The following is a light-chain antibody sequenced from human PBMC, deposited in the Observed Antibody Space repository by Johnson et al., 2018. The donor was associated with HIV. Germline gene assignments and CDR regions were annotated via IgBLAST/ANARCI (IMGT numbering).Light chain of an antibody. Sequence: QSVLTQPPSVSAAPGQKVTISCSGSSSNIGNNYVSWYQQLPGTAPKLLIYENNKRPSGIPDRFSGSKSGTSATLGITGLQTGDEADYSCGTWDSSRSVYVFGTGTKLTVL. J-gene: IGLJ1*01. CDR3: GTWDSSRSVYV. CDR2: ENN. CDR1: SSNIGNNY. V-gene: IGLV1-51*02.